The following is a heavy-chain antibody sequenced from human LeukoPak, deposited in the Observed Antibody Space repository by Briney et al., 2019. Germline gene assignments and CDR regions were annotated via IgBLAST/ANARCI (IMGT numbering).Heavy chain of an antibody. CDR1: GYTFTGHY. J-gene: IGHJ4*02. Sequence: ASVKVSCKASGYTFTGHYMHWVRQAPGQGLEWMGWINPNSGGTNYAQKFQGRVTMTRDTSISTAYMELSRLRSDDTAVYYCARDTYYYDSSGYPPLDYWGQGTLVTVSS. CDR2: INPNSGGT. CDR3: ARDTYYYDSSGYPPLDY. D-gene: IGHD3-22*01. V-gene: IGHV1-2*02.